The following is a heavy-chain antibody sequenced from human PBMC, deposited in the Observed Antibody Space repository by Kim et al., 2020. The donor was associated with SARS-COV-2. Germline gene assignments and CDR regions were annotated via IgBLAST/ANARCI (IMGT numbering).Heavy chain of an antibody. Sequence: GGSLRLSCVASGFTFSDWYISWIRQAPGKGLDWVSYISSDSRYTYYTDSVRGRSTISRDNAKNSLYLQMNSLRAEDTAVYYCARGHYGLDVWGQGTTVTVSS. CDR3: ARGHYGLDV. CDR1: GFTFSDWY. J-gene: IGHJ6*02. CDR2: ISSDSRYT. V-gene: IGHV3-11*05.